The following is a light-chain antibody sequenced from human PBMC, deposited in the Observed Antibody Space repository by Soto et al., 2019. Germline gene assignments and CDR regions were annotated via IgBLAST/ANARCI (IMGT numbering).Light chain of an antibody. CDR3: QQYGSSPPSFT. CDR2: GAS. Sequence: EIVLTQSPGTLSLSPGERATLSCRASQSVSSSYLAWYQQKPGQAPRLLIYGASSRATGIPDRFSGSGSGTDFTLTISRLELEAFAVYSCQQYGSSPPSFTFGPGTKVDIK. CDR1: QSVSSSY. J-gene: IGKJ3*01. V-gene: IGKV3-20*01.